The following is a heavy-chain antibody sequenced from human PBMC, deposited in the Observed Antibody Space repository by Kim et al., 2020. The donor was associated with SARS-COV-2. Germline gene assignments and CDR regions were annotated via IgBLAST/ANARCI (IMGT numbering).Heavy chain of an antibody. D-gene: IGHD3-22*01. Sequence: GGSLRLSCAASGFTFDDYAMHWVRQAPGKGLEWVSGISWNSGSIGYADSVKGRFTISRDNAKNSLYLQMNSLRAEDTALYYCAKDARGWLSNYFDHYMD. J-gene: IGHJ6*03. V-gene: IGHV3-9*01. CDR3: AKDARGWLSNYFDHYMD. CDR1: GFTFDDYA. CDR2: ISWNSGSI.